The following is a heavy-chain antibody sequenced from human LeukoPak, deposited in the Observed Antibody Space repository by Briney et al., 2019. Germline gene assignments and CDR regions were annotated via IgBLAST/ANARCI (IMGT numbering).Heavy chain of an antibody. CDR3: ARVPGWSYDSSGYFVY. Sequence: GGSLRLSCAASGFTFSSYSMNWVRQAPGKGLEWVSSISSSSSYIYYADSVKGRFTISRDKDKNSLYLQMNSLRAEDTAVYYCARVPGWSYDSSGYFVYWGQGTLVTVSS. J-gene: IGHJ4*02. CDR2: ISSSSSYI. V-gene: IGHV3-21*01. CDR1: GFTFSSYS. D-gene: IGHD3-22*01.